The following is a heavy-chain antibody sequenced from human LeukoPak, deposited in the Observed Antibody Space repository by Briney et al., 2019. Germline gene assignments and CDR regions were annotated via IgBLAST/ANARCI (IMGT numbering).Heavy chain of an antibody. J-gene: IGHJ1*01. V-gene: IGHV3-64*01. Sequence: PGGSLRLSCAASGFTLSSYSMHWVRQAPGKGLEFVSAISKNGRNTYYGSSMKGRFTISRDISKNTLYLQMGSLRPEDMAVYYCARVDSGSACASWGQGILVTVSS. D-gene: IGHD6-19*01. CDR3: ARVDSGSACAS. CDR2: ISKNGRNT. CDR1: GFTLSSYS.